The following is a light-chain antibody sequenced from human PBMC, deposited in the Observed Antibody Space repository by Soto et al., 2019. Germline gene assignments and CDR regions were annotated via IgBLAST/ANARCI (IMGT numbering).Light chain of an antibody. CDR1: QSVSSNY. CDR3: QQSSRTPIT. J-gene: IGKJ5*01. CDR2: GAS. Sequence: EIVLTQSPGTLSLSPGERATLSCRASQSVSSNYLARYQQKPGQAPKVLIYGASTRATGVPARFSGSGSGTDFTLTINSLQPEDFATYYCQQSSRTPITFGQGTRLEI. V-gene: IGKV3-20*01.